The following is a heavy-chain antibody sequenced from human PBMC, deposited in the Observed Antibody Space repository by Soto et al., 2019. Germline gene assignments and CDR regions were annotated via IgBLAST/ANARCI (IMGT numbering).Heavy chain of an antibody. V-gene: IGHV1-18*04. D-gene: IGHD2-15*01. CDR3: ARVSSSIVVVPDYGMDV. CDR2: ISGKNGNT. J-gene: IGHJ6*02. Sequence: QVQLVQSGVEVKKPGASVKVSCKASGYTFISHGISWVRQAPGQGLEWMGWISGKNGNTNYAQKLQGRVNLTTDTSTSTAYMELRSLRSDETDVYYCARVSSSIVVVPDYGMDVWGQGTTVTVSS. CDR1: GYTFISHG.